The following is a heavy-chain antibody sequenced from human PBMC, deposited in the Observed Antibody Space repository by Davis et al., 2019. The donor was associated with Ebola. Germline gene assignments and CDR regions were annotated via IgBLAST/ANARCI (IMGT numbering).Heavy chain of an antibody. CDR1: GFTFSDYY. J-gene: IGHJ6*02. CDR3: ARTLLDFWSGYTYGMDV. D-gene: IGHD3-3*01. V-gene: IGHV3-11*06. Sequence: GESLKISCAASGFTFSDYYMSWIRQAPGKGLEWVSYISSSSSYTNYADSVKGRFTISRDNAKNSLYLQMNSLRAEDTAVYYCARTLLDFWSGYTYGMDVWGQGTTVTVSS. CDR2: ISSSSSYT.